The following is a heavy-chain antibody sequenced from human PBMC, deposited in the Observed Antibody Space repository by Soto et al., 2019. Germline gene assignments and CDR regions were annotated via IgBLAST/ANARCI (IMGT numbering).Heavy chain of an antibody. CDR2: IYYSGST. V-gene: IGHV4-30-4*01. Sequence: PSETLSLTCTVSGGSISSSSYYWSWIRQPPGKGLEWIGYIYYSGSTYYNPSLKSRVTISVDTSKNQFSLKLSSVTAADTAVYYCARDGSGTPPLNTAFDIWGQGTMVTVSS. CDR1: GGSISSSSYY. D-gene: IGHD3-10*01. CDR3: ARDGSGTPPLNTAFDI. J-gene: IGHJ3*02.